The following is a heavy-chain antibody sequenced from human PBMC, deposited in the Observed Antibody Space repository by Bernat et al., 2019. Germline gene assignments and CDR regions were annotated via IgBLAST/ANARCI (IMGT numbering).Heavy chain of an antibody. Sequence: EVRLLGSGGGLVQPGGSLRLSCAASGFTFSSYAMSWVRQAPGKGLEWVSHISGSGINIYYADSVKGRFTISRDNSKNTLSLQLNSLRAEDTAIYHCARDKRVNIATPDGSFDIWGQGTTVIVS. CDR3: ARDKRVNIATPDGSFDI. J-gene: IGHJ3*02. D-gene: IGHD5-12*01. V-gene: IGHV3-23*01. CDR2: ISGSGINI. CDR1: GFTFSSYA.